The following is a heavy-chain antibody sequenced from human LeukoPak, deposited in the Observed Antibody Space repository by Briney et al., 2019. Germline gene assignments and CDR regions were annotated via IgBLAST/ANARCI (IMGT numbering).Heavy chain of an antibody. J-gene: IGHJ4*02. CDR3: ARDGSPSTVCYDC. CDR2: VSSDGSTT. CDR1: GFTFNYYG. D-gene: IGHD2-8*01. V-gene: IGHV3-64*01. Sequence: GGSLRLSCAAPGFTFNYYGMHWVRQTPGKGLEYVSAVSSDGSTTYYANSVKGRFTIYRDNSKNTLYLQMGSLRPEDMAVYYCARDGSPSTVCYDCWGQGTLVTVSS.